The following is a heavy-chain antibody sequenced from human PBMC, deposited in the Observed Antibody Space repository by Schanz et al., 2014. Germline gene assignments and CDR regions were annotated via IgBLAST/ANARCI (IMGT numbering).Heavy chain of an antibody. V-gene: IGHV1-69*09. CDR1: GGTFSSFG. Sequence: QVQLVQSGAEVKKPGSSVKVSCKASGGTFSSFGINWVRQAPGQGLEWMGIINPSGGGTSYALRFQGRVTFTADKSTSTAYMELSSLRYEDTALYYCARGTMPGTFDIWGQGTMVTGSS. J-gene: IGHJ3*02. CDR2: INPSGGGT. CDR3: ARGTMPGTFDI. D-gene: IGHD2-2*01.